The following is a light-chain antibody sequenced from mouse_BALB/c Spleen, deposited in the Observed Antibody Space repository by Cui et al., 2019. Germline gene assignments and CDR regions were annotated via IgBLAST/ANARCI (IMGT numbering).Light chain of an antibody. Sequence: NIVLTQSPASLAVSLGQRAPISCRASEIVDSDGNSFMHWYHQKPGQPPKLLIYLASNLESGVPSRFSGSGSRTDFTLTIDPVEADDAATYYCQQNNEDPYTFGGGTKLEIK. CDR2: LAS. CDR3: QQNNEDPYT. CDR1: EIVDSDGNSF. J-gene: IGKJ2*01. V-gene: IGKV3-10*01.